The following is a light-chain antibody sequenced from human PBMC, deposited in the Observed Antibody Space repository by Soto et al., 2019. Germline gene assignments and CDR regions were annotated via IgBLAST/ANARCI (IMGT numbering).Light chain of an antibody. V-gene: IGKV3-20*01. CDR2: GAS. CDR3: QQYGSSGT. Sequence: EIVMTQSPATLSVSPGEGATLSCRASQSVSSNYLAWYRQKPGQAPRLLIYGASNRATGIPDRFSGSGSGTDFTLTISRLEPEDFAVYYCQQYGSSGTFGQGTKVDIK. J-gene: IGKJ1*01. CDR1: QSVSSNY.